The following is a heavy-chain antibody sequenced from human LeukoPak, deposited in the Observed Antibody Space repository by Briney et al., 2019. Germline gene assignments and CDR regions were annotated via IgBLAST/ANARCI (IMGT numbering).Heavy chain of an antibody. CDR2: IIPILGIA. CDR1: GGTYSSYA. CDR3: ASGNYDILTDYHWFDP. V-gene: IGHV1-69*10. J-gene: IGHJ5*02. Sequence: SVKVSCKASGGTYSSYAISWVRQAPGQGLEWMGGIIPILGIANYAQKFQGRVTITADKSTSTAYMELSSLRSEDTAVYYCASGNYDILTDYHWFDPWGQGTLVTVSS. D-gene: IGHD3-9*01.